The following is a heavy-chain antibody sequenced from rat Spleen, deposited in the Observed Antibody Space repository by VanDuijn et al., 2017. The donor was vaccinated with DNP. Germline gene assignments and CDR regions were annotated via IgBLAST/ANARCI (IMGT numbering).Heavy chain of an antibody. CDR3: AKEGYSSSSFDY. CDR2: IVYDGSRT. J-gene: IGHJ2*01. Sequence: EVQLVESGGGLVQPGRSLKLSCAASGFTFSDYNMAWVRQAPTKGLEWVASIVYDGSRTYYRDSVKGRFTISRDNAKSTLYLQMDSLRSEDTATYYCAKEGYSSSSFDYWGQGVMVTVSS. D-gene: IGHD1-2*01. V-gene: IGHV5S10*01. CDR1: GFTFSDYN.